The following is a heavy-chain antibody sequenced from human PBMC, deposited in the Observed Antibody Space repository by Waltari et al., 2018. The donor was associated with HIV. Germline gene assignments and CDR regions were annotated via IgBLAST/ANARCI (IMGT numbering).Heavy chain of an antibody. Sequence: QMQLVQSGPEVKKPGNSVKVSCKASGFTFTSSAMPWVRQARGQRLEWIGWIVVGSGNTNYAQKFQERVTITRDMSTSTAYMELSSLRSEDTAVYYCAADLGEYSSSGSYYFDYWGQGTLVTVSS. V-gene: IGHV1-58*02. D-gene: IGHD6-6*01. CDR3: AADLGEYSSSGSYYFDY. J-gene: IGHJ4*02. CDR1: GFTFTSSA. CDR2: IVVGSGNT.